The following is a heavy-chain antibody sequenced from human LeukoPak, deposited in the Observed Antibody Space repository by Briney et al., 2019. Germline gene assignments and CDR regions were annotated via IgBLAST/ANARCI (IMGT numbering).Heavy chain of an antibody. CDR2: ISWNSGSI. CDR1: GFTFDDYA. V-gene: IGHV3-9*01. Sequence: PGGSLRLSCAASGFTFDDYAMHWVRQAPGKGLEWVSGISWNSGSIGYADSVKGRFTISRDNAKNSLYLQMNNLRAEDTALYYCAKDYSSGSSSLFDYWGQGTLVTVSS. CDR3: AKDYSSGSSSLFDY. D-gene: IGHD6-6*01. J-gene: IGHJ4*02.